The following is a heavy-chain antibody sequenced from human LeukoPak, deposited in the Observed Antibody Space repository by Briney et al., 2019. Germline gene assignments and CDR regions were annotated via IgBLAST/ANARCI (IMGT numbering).Heavy chain of an antibody. CDR1: GGTFSSYA. CDR3: ARGSPVSLGY. D-gene: IGHD7-27*01. J-gene: IGHJ4*02. V-gene: IGHV1-69*01. Sequence: EASVKVSCNASGGTFSSYAISWVRQAPGQGLEWMGGIIPIFGTANYAQKFQGRVTITADESTSTAYMELSSLRSEDTAVYYCARGSPVSLGYWGQGTLVTVSS. CDR2: IIPIFGTA.